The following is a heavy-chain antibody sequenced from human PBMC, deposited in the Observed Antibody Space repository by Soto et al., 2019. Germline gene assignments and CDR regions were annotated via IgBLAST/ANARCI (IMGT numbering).Heavy chain of an antibody. V-gene: IGHV4-4*02. CDR3: ARYSGSYSNYYYGMDV. J-gene: IGHJ6*04. CDR1: GGSISSSNW. CDR2: IYHSGST. Sequence: PSETLSLTCAVSGGSISSSNWWSWVRQPPGKGLEWIGEIYHSGSTNYNPSLKSRVTILVDKSKNQFSLKLSSVTAADTAVYYCARYSGSYSNYYYGMDVWGKGTTVTVSS. D-gene: IGHD1-26*01.